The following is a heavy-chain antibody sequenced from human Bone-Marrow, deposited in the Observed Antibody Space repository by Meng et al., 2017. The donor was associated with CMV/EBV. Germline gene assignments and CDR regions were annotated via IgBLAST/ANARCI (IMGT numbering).Heavy chain of an antibody. J-gene: IGHJ3*02. D-gene: IGHD4-17*01. CDR3: ARDDYGDYSDSFDI. V-gene: IGHV4-61*01. CDR1: GGSVSSGSYY. CDR2: IYYSGST. Sequence: SETLSLTCTVSGGSVSSGSYYWSWIRQPPGKGLEWIGYIYYSGSTNYNPSLKSRVTISVDTSKNQFSLKLSSVTAADTAVYYCARDDYGDYSDSFDI.